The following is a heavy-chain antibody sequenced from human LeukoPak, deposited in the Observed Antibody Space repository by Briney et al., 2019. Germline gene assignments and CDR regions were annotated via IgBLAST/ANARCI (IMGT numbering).Heavy chain of an antibody. V-gene: IGHV4-34*01. Sequence: SETLSLTCAVYGGSFSGYYWSWLRQPPGKGLEWIGEINHSGSTNYNPSLKSRVTISVDTSKNQLSLKLSSVTAADTAVYYCARGRNLVVVVPAAPERDPWGQGTLVTVSS. D-gene: IGHD2-2*01. CDR1: GGSFSGYY. CDR2: INHSGST. J-gene: IGHJ5*02. CDR3: ARGRNLVVVVPAAPERDP.